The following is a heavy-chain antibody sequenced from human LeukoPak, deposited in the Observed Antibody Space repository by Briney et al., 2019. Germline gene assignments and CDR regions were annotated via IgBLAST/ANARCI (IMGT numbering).Heavy chain of an antibody. CDR1: GFTFSTHG. CDR3: ARGRHYYDSSDYYYEGDGFDI. V-gene: IGHV3-23*01. CDR2: VTPSGDPT. D-gene: IGHD3-22*01. Sequence: GALRLSCAGSGFTFSTHGMNWVRQAPGKGLEWVSGVTPSGDPTYYADSVKGRFIISKDNSKNTMYLQMNNMRVDDTAVYYCARGRHYYDSSDYYYEGDGFDIWGQGTMVTVSS. J-gene: IGHJ3*02.